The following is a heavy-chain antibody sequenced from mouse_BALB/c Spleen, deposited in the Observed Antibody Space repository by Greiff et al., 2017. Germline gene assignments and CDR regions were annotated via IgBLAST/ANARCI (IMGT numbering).Heavy chain of an antibody. V-gene: IGHV5-17*02. Sequence: DVQLVESGGGLVQPGGSRKLSCAASGFTFSSFGMHWVRQAPEKGLEWVAYISSGSSTIYYADTVKGRFTISRDNPKNTLFLQMTSLRSEDTAMYYCARLAMDYWGQGTSVTVSS. CDR3: ARLAMDY. CDR2: ISSGSSTI. CDR1: GFTFSSFG. J-gene: IGHJ4*01.